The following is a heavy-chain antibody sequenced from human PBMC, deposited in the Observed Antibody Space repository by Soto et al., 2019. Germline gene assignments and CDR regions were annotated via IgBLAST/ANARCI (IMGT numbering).Heavy chain of an antibody. J-gene: IGHJ6*02. CDR1: GFTFSSYG. D-gene: IGHD2-8*01. V-gene: IGHV3-30*18. Sequence: GGSLRLSCAASGFTFSSYGMHWVRQAPGKGLEWVAVISYDGSNKYYADSVKGRFTISRDNSKNTLYLQRNSLRAEDTAVYYCAKDQGVYWTPGSGYGMDVWGQGTTVTVSS. CDR2: ISYDGSNK. CDR3: AKDQGVYWTPGSGYGMDV.